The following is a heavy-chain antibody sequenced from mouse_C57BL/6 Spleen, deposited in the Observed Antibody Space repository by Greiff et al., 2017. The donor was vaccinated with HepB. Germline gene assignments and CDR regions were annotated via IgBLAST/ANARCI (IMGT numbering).Heavy chain of an antibody. Sequence: EVKLQESGGGLVQPGGSLSLSCAASGFTFTDYYMSWVRQPPGKALEWLGFIRNKANGYTTEYSASVKGRFTISRDNSQSILYLQMNALRAEDSATYYCARSHDSDYAMDYWGQGTSVTVSS. CDR2: IRNKANGYTT. J-gene: IGHJ4*01. CDR1: GFTFTDYY. CDR3: ARSHDSDYAMDY. D-gene: IGHD2-4*01. V-gene: IGHV7-3*01.